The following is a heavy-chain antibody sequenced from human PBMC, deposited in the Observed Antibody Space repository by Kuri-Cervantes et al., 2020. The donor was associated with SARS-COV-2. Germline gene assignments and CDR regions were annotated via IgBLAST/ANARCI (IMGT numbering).Heavy chain of an antibody. J-gene: IGHJ6*02. CDR2: FDPEDGET. V-gene: IGHV1-24*01. D-gene: IGHD3-3*01. CDR1: GYTLTELS. CDR3: ASPDPPYYDFWGGHPGPLEYYYYGMDV. Sequence: ASVKVSCKVSGYTLTELSMHWVRQAPGKGLEWMGGFDPEDGETIYAQKFQGRVTMTEDTSTDTAYMELSSLRSEDTAVYYCASPDPPYYDFWGGHPGPLEYYYYGMDVWGQGTTVTVSS.